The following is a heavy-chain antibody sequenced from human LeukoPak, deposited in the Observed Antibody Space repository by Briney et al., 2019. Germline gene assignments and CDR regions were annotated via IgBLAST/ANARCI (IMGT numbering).Heavy chain of an antibody. Sequence: QPGGSLRLSCAASGFTFSSYEMNWVRQAPGKGLEWVSYISSSGSTIYYADSVKGRFTICRDNAKNSLYLQMNSLRAEDTAVYYCARGDDYGVFDYWGQGTLVTVSS. CDR1: GFTFSSYE. CDR3: ARGDDYGVFDY. CDR2: ISSSGSTI. V-gene: IGHV3-48*03. D-gene: IGHD4-17*01. J-gene: IGHJ4*02.